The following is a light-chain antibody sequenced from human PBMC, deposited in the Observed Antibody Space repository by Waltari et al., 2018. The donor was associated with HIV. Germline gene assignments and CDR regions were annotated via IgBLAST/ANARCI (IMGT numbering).Light chain of an antibody. CDR3: QQYGSSPHT. CDR1: QSVSSNY. Sequence: EAVLTQSPGTLSLSPGERASLSCRASQSVSSNYLAWYQQKPGQAPRLLIYGASSRATGIPDRFSGSGSGTDFSLTISRLEPEDFAVYYCQQYGSSPHTFGPGTKVDIK. CDR2: GAS. J-gene: IGKJ3*01. V-gene: IGKV3-20*01.